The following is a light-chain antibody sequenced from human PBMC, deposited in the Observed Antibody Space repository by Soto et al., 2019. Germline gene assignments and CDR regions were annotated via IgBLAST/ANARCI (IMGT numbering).Light chain of an antibody. CDR3: QQYNNGARAS. J-gene: IGKJ4*01. V-gene: IGKV3-15*01. CDR1: QSVSSN. CDR2: RTS. Sequence: TQPPTTLSLSPWDSSAHSYRTSQSVSSNFAWYQQKAGQAPRLLMFRTSSRATGFQARFSGSGSGTEFNLTISSLQSEDFGVYYCQQYNNGARASFGRGTKVEIK.